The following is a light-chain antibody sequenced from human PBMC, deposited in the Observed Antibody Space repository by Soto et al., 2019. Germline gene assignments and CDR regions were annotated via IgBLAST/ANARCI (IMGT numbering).Light chain of an antibody. V-gene: IGKV3-11*01. CDR2: DAF. Sequence: EIVLTQSPATLSLSPGERAALSCRASQSVSSYLAWYQQKPGQAPRLLIYDAFKRATGIPARFSGSRSGTDLTLIISSLEPEDFAVYYCQQRSKWPSTFGGGTKVEVK. J-gene: IGKJ4*01. CDR1: QSVSSY. CDR3: QQRSKWPST.